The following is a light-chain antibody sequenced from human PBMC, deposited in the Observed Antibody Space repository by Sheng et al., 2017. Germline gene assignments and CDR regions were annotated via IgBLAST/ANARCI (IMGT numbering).Light chain of an antibody. CDR1: VMRY. CDR2: KDS. CDR3: QSADSSGDYVI. Sequence: SYELTQPPSVSVWPGQTARITCSGDVMRYVYWYQQKPGQAPVLVMYKDSERPSGIPERFSGSRSGTTVTLTISGVQAEDEADYHCQSADSSGDYVIFGGGTK. J-gene: IGLJ2*01. V-gene: IGLV3-25*03.